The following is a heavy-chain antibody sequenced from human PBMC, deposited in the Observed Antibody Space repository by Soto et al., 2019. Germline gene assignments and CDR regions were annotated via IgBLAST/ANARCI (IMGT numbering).Heavy chain of an antibody. CDR2: FDPEDGEI. J-gene: IGHJ6*02. CDR1: GYTLTELS. Sequence: ASVKVSCKVSGYTLTELSIHWVRQAPGKGLEWMGGFDPEDGEIVYAQNFQGRVTMTEDTSTDTAYMELSSLRSEDTAVYYCATDQSKTYYYYYGMDVWGQGTTVTVSS. CDR3: ATDQSKTYYYYYGMDV. V-gene: IGHV1-24*01.